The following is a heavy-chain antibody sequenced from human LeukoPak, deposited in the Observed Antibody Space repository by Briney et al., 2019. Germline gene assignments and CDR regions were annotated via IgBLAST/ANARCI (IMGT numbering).Heavy chain of an antibody. J-gene: IGHJ6*02. D-gene: IGHD1-26*01. CDR2: ISTSSPYT. V-gene: IGHV3-11*03. Sequence: GGSLRLSCAASGFTFSDYYMIWIRQAPGKGLEWVSYISTSSPYTNYADSVKGQFTTSRDNAKNSLYLQMNSLRAEDTAVYYCARCGTPNNYYLYGMDVWGQGTTVTVSS. CDR3: ARCGTPNNYYLYGMDV. CDR1: GFTFSDYY.